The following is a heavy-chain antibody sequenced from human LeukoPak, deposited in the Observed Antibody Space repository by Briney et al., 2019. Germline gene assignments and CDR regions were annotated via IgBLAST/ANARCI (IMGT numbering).Heavy chain of an antibody. CDR2: IYYSGST. Sequence: IPSETLSLTGTGSGCSISSYYWSWNRQPPGKGLEGIGYIYYSGSTNYNPSLKSRVTISADTSKNQLSLKLSSVTAADTAVYCCARHVAGHSGTYYETLTGYSRENWFDPWGQGTLVTVSS. J-gene: IGHJ5*02. CDR3: ARHVAGHSGTYYETLTGYSRENWFDP. V-gene: IGHV4-59*08. D-gene: IGHD3-9*01. CDR1: GCSISSYY.